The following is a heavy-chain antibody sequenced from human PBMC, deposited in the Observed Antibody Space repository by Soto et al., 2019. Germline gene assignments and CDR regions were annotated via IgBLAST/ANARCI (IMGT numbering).Heavy chain of an antibody. CDR1: GGSISSYY. D-gene: IGHD3-3*01. J-gene: IGHJ6*03. CDR2: IYYSGST. Sequence: SETLSLTCTVSGGSISSYYWGWIRQPPGKGLEWIGSIYYSGSTYYNPSLKSRVTISVDTSKNQFSLKLSSVTAADTAVYYCARLVTDYDFWSGYSHSYYYYYYMDVWGKGTTVTVSS. V-gene: IGHV4-39*01. CDR3: ARLVTDYDFWSGYSHSYYYYYYMDV.